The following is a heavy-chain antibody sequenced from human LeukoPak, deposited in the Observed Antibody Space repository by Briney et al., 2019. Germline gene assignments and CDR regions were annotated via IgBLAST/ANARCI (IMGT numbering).Heavy chain of an antibody. D-gene: IGHD6-19*01. CDR1: GFTFSSYA. J-gene: IGHJ4*02. CDR2: ISGSGGST. Sequence: GGSLSLSCAASGFTFSSYAMSWVRQAPGKGLEWVSAISGSGGSTYYADSVKGRFTISRDNSKNTLYLQMNSLRAEDTAVYYCAKPNIAVAAHSIIYYFDYWGQGTLVAVSS. V-gene: IGHV3-23*01. CDR3: AKPNIAVAAHSIIYYFDY.